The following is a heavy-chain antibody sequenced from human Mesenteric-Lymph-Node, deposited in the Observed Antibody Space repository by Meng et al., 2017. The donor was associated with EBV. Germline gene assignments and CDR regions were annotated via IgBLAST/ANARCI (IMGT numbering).Heavy chain of an antibody. CDR3: ARVDDSDSSYDN. CDR2: IYFSGST. V-gene: IGHV4-30-4*01. D-gene: IGHD3-22*01. Sequence: VYRHEPGPGLVKPSQTLSLICTVSGGSISTGGYYWSWIRQTPGKGLEWIGNIYFSGSTHYNPSLKSRVTISVDTSKNQFSLSLRSVTAADTAVYFCARVDDSDSSYDNWGQGTLVTVSS. J-gene: IGHJ4*02. CDR1: GGSISTGGYY.